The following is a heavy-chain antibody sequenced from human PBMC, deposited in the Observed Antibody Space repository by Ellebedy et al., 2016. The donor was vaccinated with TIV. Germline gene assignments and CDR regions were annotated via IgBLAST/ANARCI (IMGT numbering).Heavy chain of an antibody. CDR1: GITFTNAW. J-gene: IGHJ4*02. V-gene: IGHV3-7*03. CDR3: ARGPVLAVAPYFDY. D-gene: IGHD6-19*01. CDR2: ICQDGLYE. Sequence: GESLKISXAASGITFTNAWMTWVRQSPGKGLEWVAAICQDGLYENYADSVKGRFTISRDNAKNSLYLQMNSLRAEDTAVYYCARGPVLAVAPYFDYWGQGTLVTVSS.